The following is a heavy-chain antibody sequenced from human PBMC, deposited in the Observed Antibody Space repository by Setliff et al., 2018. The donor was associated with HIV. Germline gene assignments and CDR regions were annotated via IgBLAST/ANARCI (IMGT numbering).Heavy chain of an antibody. CDR1: GFTFGDYA. J-gene: IGHJ3*02. Sequence: PGGSLRLSCAASGFTFGDYAIHWVRQAPGKGLEWVAVISYGGSYKNYAESVKGRFTISRDNSKNTLYVQMNSLRADDTAIYYCVRDLTTIVTRKVFDIWGQGTMVTVSS. CDR2: ISYGGSYK. D-gene: IGHD4-4*01. CDR3: VRDLTTIVTRKVFDI. V-gene: IGHV3-30*04.